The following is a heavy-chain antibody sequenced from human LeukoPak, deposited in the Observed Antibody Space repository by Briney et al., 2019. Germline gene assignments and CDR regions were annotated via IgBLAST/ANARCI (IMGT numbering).Heavy chain of an antibody. J-gene: IGHJ4*02. D-gene: IGHD4-11*01. CDR2: ISSSSSYI. V-gene: IGHV3-21*01. CDR3: ARVSHSNYGRPVTGFDY. Sequence: PGGSLRLSCAASGFTFSSYSMNWVRQAPGKGLEWVSSISSSSSYIYYADSVKGRFTISRDNAKNSLYLQMNSLRAEDTAVYYCARVSHSNYGRPVTGFDYWGQGTLVTVSS. CDR1: GFTFSSYS.